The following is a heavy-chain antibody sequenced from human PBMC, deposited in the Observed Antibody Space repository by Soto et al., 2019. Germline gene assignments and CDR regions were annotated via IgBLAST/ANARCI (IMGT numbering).Heavy chain of an antibody. J-gene: IGHJ5*02. CDR3: ARDVGAIFRFDP. D-gene: IGHD1-26*01. Sequence: QGQLVQSGAEVKKPGASVKVSCKASGGTFRSYAISWVRQAPGQGLEGMGGINPIFGTANYAQKFQGRVTITADDSTRIADMELSSMRSEDSAGYYCARDVGAIFRFDPWGQGTLVTVSS. CDR1: GGTFRSYA. V-gene: IGHV1-69*01. CDR2: INPIFGTA.